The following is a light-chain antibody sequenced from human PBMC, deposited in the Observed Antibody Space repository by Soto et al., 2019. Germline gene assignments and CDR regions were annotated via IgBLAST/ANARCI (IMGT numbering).Light chain of an antibody. J-gene: IGKJ5*01. CDR3: QQYGGSPIT. V-gene: IGKV3-20*01. CDR2: GAS. Sequence: IVLTQSPGTLSLSPLEIVTLSCRASQSVTTRLTWYQHKPGQAPTLLMSGASNRASGVPVRFSGSGSGTDFTLTITRLEPEDFALYYCQQYGGSPITFGLGTRLEIK. CDR1: QSVTTR.